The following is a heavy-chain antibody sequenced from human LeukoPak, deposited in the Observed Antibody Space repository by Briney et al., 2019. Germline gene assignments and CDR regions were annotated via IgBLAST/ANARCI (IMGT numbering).Heavy chain of an antibody. Sequence: GASVKVSCTSSVYTFTGYYMHWVRHAPGHGLEWMGWINPNSGGTNYEQKFQGRVTMTRSTAISTAYMELSRLRSDDTAVYYYARDRTHGRYYDYWGQGTLVTVSS. D-gene: IGHD3-10*01. CDR2: INPNSGGT. CDR1: VYTFTGYY. J-gene: IGHJ4*02. V-gene: IGHV1-2*02. CDR3: ARDRTHGRYYDY.